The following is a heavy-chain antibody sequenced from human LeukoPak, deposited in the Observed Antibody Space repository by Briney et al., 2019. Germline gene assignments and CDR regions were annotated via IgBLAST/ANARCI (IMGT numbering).Heavy chain of an antibody. CDR2: ISTGSSTT. CDR3: AGVAAGYSVNYFDY. D-gene: IGHD4-23*01. Sequence: GGSLRLSCAASEFAFSTYNMNWVRQAPGKGLEWVSYISTGSSTTYYADSVKGRFTISRDNVENSLYLQMNSLRDEDTAVYYCAGVAAGYSVNYFDYWGQGTLVTVSS. CDR1: EFAFSTYN. V-gene: IGHV3-48*02. J-gene: IGHJ4*02.